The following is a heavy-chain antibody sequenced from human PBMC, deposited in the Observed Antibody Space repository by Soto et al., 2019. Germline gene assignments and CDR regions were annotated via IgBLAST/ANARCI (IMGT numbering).Heavy chain of an antibody. V-gene: IGHV4-34*01. CDR2: INHSGST. D-gene: IGHD3-16*01. Sequence: TSETLSLTCAVYGGSFSGYYWSWIRQPPGKGLEWIGEINHSGSTNYNPSLKSRVTISVDTSKNQFSLKLSSVTAADTAVYYCARGYRWQKTEGWVYWGQGTLVTVSS. CDR1: GGSFSGYY. J-gene: IGHJ4*02. CDR3: ARGYRWQKTEGWVY.